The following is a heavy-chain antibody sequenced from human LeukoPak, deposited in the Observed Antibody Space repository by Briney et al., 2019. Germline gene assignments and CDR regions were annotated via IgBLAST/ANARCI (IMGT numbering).Heavy chain of an antibody. V-gene: IGHV1-46*01. D-gene: IGHD3-16*02. CDR3: ATDSPKGYLTVDY. CDR1: GYTFSSHY. J-gene: IGHJ4*02. CDR2: ISPSGDAT. Sequence: ASVKVSCKAYGYTFSSHYMHWVRQAPGQGLEWMGVISPSGDATLYAQKFQGRVTMTRDTSTSTLYMDLSSPRSEDTAVYYCATDSPKGYLTVDYWGQGTLVTVSS.